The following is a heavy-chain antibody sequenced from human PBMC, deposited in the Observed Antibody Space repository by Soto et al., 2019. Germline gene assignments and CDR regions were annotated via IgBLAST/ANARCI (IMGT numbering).Heavy chain of an antibody. Sequence: SETLSLTCTVSGGSISSYYWSWIRQPPGKGLEWIGYIYYSGSTNYNPSLKSRVTISVDTSKNQFSLKLSSVTAADTAVYYCARVRSHDILTGTQGFDPWGQGTLVTVSS. CDR1: GGSISSYY. V-gene: IGHV4-59*01. J-gene: IGHJ5*02. D-gene: IGHD3-9*01. CDR2: IYYSGST. CDR3: ARVRSHDILTGTQGFDP.